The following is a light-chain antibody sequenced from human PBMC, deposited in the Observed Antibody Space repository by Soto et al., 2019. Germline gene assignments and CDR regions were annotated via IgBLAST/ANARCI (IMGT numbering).Light chain of an antibody. CDR1: QSISSW. Sequence: DIQMTQSPSTLSASVGDRVTITCRASQSISSWLAWYQQKLGRAPRLLIYDASSLESGVPDRFSGSGSGTDLTLTISRLEPEDFAVYYCQQYGSSPPWKFGQGTKVDIK. CDR3: QQYGSSPPWK. CDR2: DAS. J-gene: IGKJ1*01. V-gene: IGKV1-5*01.